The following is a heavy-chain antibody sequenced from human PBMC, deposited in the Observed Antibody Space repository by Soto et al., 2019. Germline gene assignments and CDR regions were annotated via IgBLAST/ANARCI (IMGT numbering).Heavy chain of an antibody. V-gene: IGHV2-5*02. Sequence: QITLKESGPTLVKPTQTLTLTCTFSGFSLSTSGVGVGWIRQPPGKALECLALIYWDDDKRYSPSLKSRLTITKDTSKNQVVRTMTDSEPVDTATYFCAHRLCDSSCYWDVGYFDYWGRGTLVTVSS. J-gene: IGHJ4*02. CDR1: GFSLSTSGVG. CDR2: IYWDDDK. CDR3: AHRLCDSSCYWDVGYFDY. D-gene: IGHD3-22*01.